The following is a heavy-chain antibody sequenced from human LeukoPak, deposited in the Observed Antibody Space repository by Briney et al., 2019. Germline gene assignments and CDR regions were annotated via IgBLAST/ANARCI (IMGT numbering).Heavy chain of an antibody. Sequence: SETLSLTCGLSGGSLSFSDWLNWVRQPPGKGLEWIGEIYYGGSTNYNPSLKSRLTMSVDTSKSQFYLNLSSLTAADSAVYFCARRAYYAVDVWGQGISVIVSS. V-gene: IGHV4-4*02. CDR3: ARRAYYAVDV. CDR1: GGSLSFSDW. J-gene: IGHJ6*02. CDR2: IYYGGST.